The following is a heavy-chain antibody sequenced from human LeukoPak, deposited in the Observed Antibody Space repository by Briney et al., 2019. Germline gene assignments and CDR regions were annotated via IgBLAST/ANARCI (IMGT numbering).Heavy chain of an antibody. J-gene: IGHJ4*02. CDR3: TRHKPNNGYGNFDY. CDR1: GFTFSSYA. CDR2: IRYDGSNK. D-gene: IGHD5-12*01. V-gene: IGHV3-30*02. Sequence: GGSLRLSCAASGFTFSSYAMHWVRQAPGKGLERVAFIRYDGSNKYYADSVKGRFTISRDNSKNTLYLQMNSLKTEDTAVYYCTRHKPNNGYGNFDYWGQGTLVTVSS.